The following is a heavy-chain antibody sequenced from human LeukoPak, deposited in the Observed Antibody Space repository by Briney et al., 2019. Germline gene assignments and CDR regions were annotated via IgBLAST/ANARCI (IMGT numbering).Heavy chain of an antibody. V-gene: IGHV3-30*18. Sequence: GGSLRLSCAASGFTFSSYGMHWVRQAPGKGLEWVAVISYDGSNKYYADSVKGRFTISRDNSKNTLYLQMNSLRAEDTAVYYCAKEHHGAGEDYGMDVWGQGTTVTVSS. CDR2: ISYDGSNK. D-gene: IGHD3-10*01. CDR1: GFTFSSYG. CDR3: AKEHHGAGEDYGMDV. J-gene: IGHJ6*02.